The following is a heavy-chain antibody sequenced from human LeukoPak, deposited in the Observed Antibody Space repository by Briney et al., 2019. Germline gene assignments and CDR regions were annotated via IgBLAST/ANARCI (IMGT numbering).Heavy chain of an antibody. CDR3: ARGSVVTPFDY. D-gene: IGHD4-23*01. CDR2: AYYTGTT. J-gene: IGHJ4*02. CDR1: GESISRGSYS. V-gene: IGHV4-30-2*01. Sequence: PSETLSLTCSVAGESISRGSYSWSWIRQTPGGDLEWIGYAYYTGTTYYNPSLKSRVTISADRSKNQFSLKLSSVTAADTAVYYCARGSVVTPFDYWGQGTLVTVSS.